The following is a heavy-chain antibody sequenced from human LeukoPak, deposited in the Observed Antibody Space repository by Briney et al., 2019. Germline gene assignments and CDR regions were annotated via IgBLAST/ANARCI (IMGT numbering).Heavy chain of an antibody. CDR2: MNQEGSEK. V-gene: IGHV3-7*01. Sequence: PGGALRVSCAASGFTFSSYWMSWVRQAPGKGREWVANMNQEGSEKKYVDSVKGRFTISRDNAKNSTNLQMSSLRVEDTGVYYCARMHRGSYYFDFWGQGTPVTVSS. CDR3: ARMHRGSYYFDF. J-gene: IGHJ4*02. CDR1: GFTFSSYW. D-gene: IGHD1-26*01.